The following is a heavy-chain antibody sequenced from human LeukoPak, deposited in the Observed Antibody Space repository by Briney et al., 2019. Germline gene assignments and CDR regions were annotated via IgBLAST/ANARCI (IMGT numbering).Heavy chain of an antibody. D-gene: IGHD3-10*01. CDR2: INPNNGDS. J-gene: IGHJ4*02. CDR1: GYTFTGYD. CDR3: ARDRVSGGNDY. Sequence: ASVKASCKASGYTFTGYDLHWVRQAPGQGLEYMGWINPNNGDSKNTQTFQGRVTMTRDTSISTVYMELTRLGSDDTAVYYCARDRVSGGNDYWGQGTLVTVSS. V-gene: IGHV1-2*02.